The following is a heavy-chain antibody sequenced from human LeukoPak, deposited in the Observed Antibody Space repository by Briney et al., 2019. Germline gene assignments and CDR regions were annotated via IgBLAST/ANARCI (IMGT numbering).Heavy chain of an antibody. CDR1: GYTFTGYY. Sequence: ASVKVYCKASGYTFTGYYMHWVRQAPGQGLEWMGWINPNSGGTNYAQKFQGRVTMTRDTSISTAYMELSRLRYDDTAVYYCARSLSVVVPAVNLYWGQGTLVTVSS. D-gene: IGHD2-2*01. V-gene: IGHV1-2*02. CDR2: INPNSGGT. J-gene: IGHJ4*02. CDR3: ARSLSVVVPAVNLY.